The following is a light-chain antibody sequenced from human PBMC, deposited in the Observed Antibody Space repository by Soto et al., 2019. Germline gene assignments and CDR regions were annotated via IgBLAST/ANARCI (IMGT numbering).Light chain of an antibody. J-gene: IGKJ1*01. CDR3: QQYNSYSWT. V-gene: IGKV3-15*01. Sequence: IVLTQSPAILHFPPAQRSTLSCRASQRDNRNLAWYQQKPGQAPRLLIYDASTRATGIPDRFSGSGSETEFTLTISSLQPDDVATYYCQQYNSYSWTFGQGTKVDIK. CDR1: QRDNRN. CDR2: DAS.